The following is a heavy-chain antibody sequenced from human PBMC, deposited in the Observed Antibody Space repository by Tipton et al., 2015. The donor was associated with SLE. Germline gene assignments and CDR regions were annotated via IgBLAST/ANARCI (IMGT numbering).Heavy chain of an antibody. J-gene: IGHJ5*02. D-gene: IGHD2-2*01. Sequence: TLSLTCTVSAGSISRSSHDCGWTRHPPGEGVEWIGSIYYSGRTYYNSSLKSRVTISVDTSKNQFSLKLSSVTDADTAVYYCAREGQYQGWRDPRGWITLVTVSS. V-gene: IGHV4-39*07. CDR3: AREGQYQGWRDP. CDR2: IYYSGRT. CDR1: AGSISRSSHD.